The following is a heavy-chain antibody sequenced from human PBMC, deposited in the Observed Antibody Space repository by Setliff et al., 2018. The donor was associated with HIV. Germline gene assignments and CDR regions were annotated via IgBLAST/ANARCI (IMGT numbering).Heavy chain of an antibody. CDR3: ALANIVSTARWNH. V-gene: IGHV1-2*02. CDR2: INYNNGDT. Sequence: GASVKVSCKTSGYIFSAYYVHWLRRAPGQGLEWMGWINYNNGDTKYAEKFQGRVTMTRDTSISTLYMDLNRLTSDDTAVYYCALANIVSTARWNHWGRGTLVTV. CDR1: GYIFSAYY. D-gene: IGHD1-1*01. J-gene: IGHJ4*02.